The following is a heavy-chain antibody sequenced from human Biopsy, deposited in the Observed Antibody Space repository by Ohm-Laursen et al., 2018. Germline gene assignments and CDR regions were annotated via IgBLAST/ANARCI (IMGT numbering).Heavy chain of an antibody. Sequence: SSVKVSCKTSTGTFDSYGVTWVRQAPGQGLEWMGRIIPILRTTTYAPKFQGRVTFTADKSSSTAYLELSSLTSEDTAMFYCARVAIGYQLPCDDWGQGTLVTVSS. CDR3: ARVAIGYQLPCDD. J-gene: IGHJ4*02. CDR2: IIPILRTT. D-gene: IGHD2-15*01. V-gene: IGHV1-69*04. CDR1: TGTFDSYG.